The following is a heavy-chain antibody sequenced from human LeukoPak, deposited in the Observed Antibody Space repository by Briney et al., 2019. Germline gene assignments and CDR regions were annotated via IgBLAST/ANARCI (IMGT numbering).Heavy chain of an antibody. CDR1: GYSFTSYW. V-gene: IGHV5-10-1*01. J-gene: IGHJ4*02. CDR2: ISTSDSYT. Sequence: GEPLKISCKGSGYSFTSYWISWVRQMPGKGLEWMGRISTSDSYTNYSPSFQGHVTISADKSISTAYLQWSSLKASDTAVYYCARHRIAAAANDYWGQGTLVTVSS. CDR3: ARHRIAAAANDY. D-gene: IGHD6-13*01.